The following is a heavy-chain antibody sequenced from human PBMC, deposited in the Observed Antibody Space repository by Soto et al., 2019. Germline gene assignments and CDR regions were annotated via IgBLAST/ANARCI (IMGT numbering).Heavy chain of an antibody. CDR3: ASDNPPFDP. CDR2: ISAYNGNT. CDR1: GYTFTSYG. V-gene: IGHV1-18*01. Sequence: QVQLVQSGGEVKKPGASVKDSCKASGYTFTSYGISWLRQAPGQGLEWMGWISAYNGNTKYAQKVQGRVTMTTDTSTNTAYMELRSLRSDDTAVYYCASDNPPFDPWGQGTLVTVSS. J-gene: IGHJ5*02.